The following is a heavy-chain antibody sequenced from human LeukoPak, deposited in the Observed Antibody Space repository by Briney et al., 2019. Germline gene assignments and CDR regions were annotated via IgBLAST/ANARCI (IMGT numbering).Heavy chain of an antibody. CDR2: IIPILGIA. D-gene: IGHD5-12*01. CDR1: GGTFSSYA. V-gene: IGHV1-69*04. J-gene: IGHJ3*02. Sequence: SVKVSCKASGGTFSSYAITWVRQPPGQGLEGMGRIIPILGIANYAQKFQGRVTIIADKSTSTAYMELSSLRSEDTAVYYCARDLYSGHEGNAFDIWGQGTMVTVSS. CDR3: ARDLYSGHEGNAFDI.